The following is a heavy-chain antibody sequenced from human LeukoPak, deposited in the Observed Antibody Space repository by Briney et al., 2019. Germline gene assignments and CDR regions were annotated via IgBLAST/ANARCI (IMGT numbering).Heavy chain of an antibody. D-gene: IGHD2-15*01. V-gene: IGHV4-30-4*01. Sequence: SETLSLICTVSGGSISSGDYYWSWIRQPPGKGLEWIGYIYYSGSTYYNPSLKSRVTISVDTSKNQFSLKLSSVTAADTAVYYCARDRPGSGGWFDPWGQGTLVTVSS. J-gene: IGHJ5*02. CDR1: GGSISSGDYY. CDR3: ARDRPGSGGWFDP. CDR2: IYYSGST.